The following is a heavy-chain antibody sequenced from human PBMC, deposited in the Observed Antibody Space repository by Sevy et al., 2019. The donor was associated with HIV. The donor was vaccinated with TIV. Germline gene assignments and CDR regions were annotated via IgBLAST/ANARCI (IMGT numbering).Heavy chain of an antibody. D-gene: IGHD1-26*01. CDR2: IYYNDHI. J-gene: IGHJ4*02. Sequence: ETLSLTCTVSGGSITSLYWNWIRQPPGKGLEWIANIYYNDHINYNPSLKSRVTLSLDMSKNQFSLRLSSVTAADTAMYYCAGENAWGRGYSWGQGTLVTVSS. CDR1: GGSITSLY. CDR3: AGENAWGRGYS. V-gene: IGHV4-59*08.